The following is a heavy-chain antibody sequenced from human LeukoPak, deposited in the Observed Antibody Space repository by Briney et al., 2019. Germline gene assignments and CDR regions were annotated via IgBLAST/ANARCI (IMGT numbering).Heavy chain of an antibody. CDR3: ARGQYYYDSSGYCDY. V-gene: IGHV4-34*01. D-gene: IGHD3-22*01. Sequence: SETLSLTCAVYGGSFSGYYWSWIRQPPGKGLEWIGEINHSGSTNYNPSLKSRVTISVDTSKNQFPLKLSSVTAADTAVYYCARGQYYYDSSGYCDYWGQGTLVTVSS. CDR1: GGSFSGYY. CDR2: INHSGST. J-gene: IGHJ4*02.